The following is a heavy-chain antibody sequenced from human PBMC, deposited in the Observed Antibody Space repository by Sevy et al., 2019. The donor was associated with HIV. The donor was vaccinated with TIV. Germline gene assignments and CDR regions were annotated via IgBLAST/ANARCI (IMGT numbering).Heavy chain of an antibody. CDR1: GGTFSSYG. Sequence: ASVKVSCKASGGTFSSYGISWVRQAPGQGLEWMGGIIPILGTVNYDYKFQGRVPITADESTKTAYMELSSLRSEDTAVYYCARGGGNGWYYFDYWGQETLVTVSS. CDR2: IIPILGTV. D-gene: IGHD6-19*01. V-gene: IGHV1-69*13. J-gene: IGHJ4*02. CDR3: ARGGGNGWYYFDY.